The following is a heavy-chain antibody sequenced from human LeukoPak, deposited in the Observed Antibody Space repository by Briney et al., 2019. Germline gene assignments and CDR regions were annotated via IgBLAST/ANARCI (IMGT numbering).Heavy chain of an antibody. CDR3: ARARHYYDSSGYFLSVAFDI. CDR2: IYYSGST. J-gene: IGHJ3*02. V-gene: IGHV4-59*01. CDR1: GGSISSYY. Sequence: SEILSLTCTVSGGSISSYYWSWIRQPPGKGLEWIGYIYYSGSTNYNPPPKSRVTISVDTSKNQFSLRLSSVTAADTAVYYCARARHYYDSSGYFLSVAFDIWGQGTMVTVSS. D-gene: IGHD3-22*01.